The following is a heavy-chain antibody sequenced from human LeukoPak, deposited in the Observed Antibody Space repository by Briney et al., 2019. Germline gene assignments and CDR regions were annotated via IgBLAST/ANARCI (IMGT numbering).Heavy chain of an antibody. J-gene: IGHJ3*02. V-gene: IGHV3-23*01. CDR2: IRVRGGSQ. Sequence: GGSLRLSCAASGLTFSSHAMSWARQAPGKGLEGVSAIRVRGGSQYYADSVKGRFTISRDNSKNPLYLQMNSLIAEDTAVYYCAGGYCGGDCYSFAFDIWGQGTMVTVSS. CDR3: AGGYCGGDCYSFAFDI. CDR1: GLTFSSHA. D-gene: IGHD2-21*01.